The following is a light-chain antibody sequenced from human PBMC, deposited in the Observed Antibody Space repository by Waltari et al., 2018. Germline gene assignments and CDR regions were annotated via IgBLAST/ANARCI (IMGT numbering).Light chain of an antibody. Sequence: QSALTQPASVSGSPGQSITISCPGTGSDVGNYNLFPWYQQYPGKAPKVMIYDDNRRPSGVSDRFSGSKSGNTASLTISGVQAEDEADYYCCSYAGSYTWVFGGGTKLTVL. CDR1: GSDVGNYNL. CDR3: CSYAGSYTWV. J-gene: IGLJ3*02. V-gene: IGLV2-23*01. CDR2: DDN.